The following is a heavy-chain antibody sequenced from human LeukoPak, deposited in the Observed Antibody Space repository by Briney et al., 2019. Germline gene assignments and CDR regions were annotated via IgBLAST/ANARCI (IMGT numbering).Heavy chain of an antibody. V-gene: IGHV3-30*02. CDR1: GFIFSSYD. CDR2: VQYTGNDK. CDR3: AKAGNGITGTYFDY. J-gene: IGHJ4*02. D-gene: IGHD1-7*01. Sequence: PGGSLRLSCAASGFIFSSYDMYWVRQAPGKGLEWVAFVQYTGNDKYYADSVRGRFTISRDNSKNTLYLQMNSLRAEDTAVYYCAKAGNGITGTYFDYWGQGTLVTVSS.